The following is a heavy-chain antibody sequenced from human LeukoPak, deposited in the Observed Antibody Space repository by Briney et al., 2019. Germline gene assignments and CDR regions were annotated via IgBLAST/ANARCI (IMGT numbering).Heavy chain of an antibody. V-gene: IGHV3-21*01. D-gene: IGHD4-11*01. CDR1: GLTFSSYS. CDR2: ISSSSSYI. CDR3: ARRHDYSNYPDY. Sequence: GGSLRLSCAASGLTFSSYSMNWVRQAPGKGLEWVSSISSSSSYIYYADSVKGRFTISRDNAKNSLYLQMNSLRAEDTAVYYCARRHDYSNYPDYWGQGTLVTVSS. J-gene: IGHJ4*02.